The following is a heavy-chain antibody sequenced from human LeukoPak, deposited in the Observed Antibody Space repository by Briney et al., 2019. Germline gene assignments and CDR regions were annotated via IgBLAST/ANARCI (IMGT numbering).Heavy chain of an antibody. D-gene: IGHD3-10*01. J-gene: IGHJ6*03. Sequence: SETLSLTCAVYGGSFSGYYWSWVRQPPGKGLEWIGEINHSGSTNYNPSLKSRVTISVDTSKNQFSLKLSSVTAADTAVYYCARRVLWFGRSHSYYYMDVWGKGTTVTISS. CDR3: ARRVLWFGRSHSYYYMDV. V-gene: IGHV4-34*01. CDR1: GGSFSGYY. CDR2: INHSGST.